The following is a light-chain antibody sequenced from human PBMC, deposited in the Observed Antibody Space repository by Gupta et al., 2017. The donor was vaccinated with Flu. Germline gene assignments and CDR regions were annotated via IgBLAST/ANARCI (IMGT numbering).Light chain of an antibody. CDR1: SSNIGSNY. V-gene: IGLV1-47*01. CDR3: AAWDDSRSAWV. Sequence: QSVLTQPPSASGTPGQRVTISCSGSSSNIGSNYVYWYQQLPRTAPKLLIYRNNQRPSGVPDRFSGSKSGTSASLASSGLRAEDEADYYCAAWDDSRSAWVFGGGTKLTVL. CDR2: RNN. J-gene: IGLJ3*02.